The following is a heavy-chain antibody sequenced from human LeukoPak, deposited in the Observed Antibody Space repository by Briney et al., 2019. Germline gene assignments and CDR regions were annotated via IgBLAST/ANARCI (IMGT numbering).Heavy chain of an antibody. J-gene: IGHJ4*02. V-gene: IGHV1-69-2*01. CDR1: GYTFTDYY. Sequence: ASVKISCKVSGYTFTDYYMHWVQQAPGKGLEWVGLVDPEDGETIYAEKFQGRVTITADTSTDTAYMELSSLRSEDTAVYYCATDLVVVVPAAVDYWGQGTLVTVSS. CDR2: VDPEDGET. D-gene: IGHD2-2*01. CDR3: ATDLVVVVPAAVDY.